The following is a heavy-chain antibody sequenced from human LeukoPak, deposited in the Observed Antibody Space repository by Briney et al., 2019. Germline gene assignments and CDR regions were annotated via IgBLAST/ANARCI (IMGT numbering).Heavy chain of an antibody. J-gene: IGHJ4*01. V-gene: IGHV4-39*02. Sequence: SETLSLTCSVSGGSISSNSHYWAWIRQPPGKGLEWIGSVFYSGGTYYNASVKSRATMSVDTSKNQFSQKLRSVTAADTAVYYCARDGIEVAGTGYFDYWDHGTLVTVSS. D-gene: IGHD6-13*01. CDR3: ARDGIEVAGTGYFDY. CDR1: GGSISSNSHY. CDR2: VFYSGGT.